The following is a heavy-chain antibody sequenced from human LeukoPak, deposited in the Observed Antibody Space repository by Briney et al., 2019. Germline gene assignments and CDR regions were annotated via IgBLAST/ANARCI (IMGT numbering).Heavy chain of an antibody. CDR2: ISYDGSNK. J-gene: IGHJ1*01. V-gene: IGHV3-30*04. CDR1: GFTFSSYA. CDR3: ARDLEGYSSGWTHFQH. D-gene: IGHD6-19*01. Sequence: GRSLRLSCAASGFTFSSYAMHWVRQAPGKGLEWVAVISYDGSNKYYADSVKGRFTISRDNSKNTLYLQMNSLRAEDTAVYYCARDLEGYSSGWTHFQHWGHGTLVTVSS.